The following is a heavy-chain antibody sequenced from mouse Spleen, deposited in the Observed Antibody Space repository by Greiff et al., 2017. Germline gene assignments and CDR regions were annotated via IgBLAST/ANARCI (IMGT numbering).Heavy chain of an antibody. J-gene: IGHJ2*01. CDR2: IHPNSGST. CDR1: GYTFTSYW. D-gene: IGHD1-1*01. CDR3: ASYYGSSWNY. Sequence: VQLQQSGAELVKPGASVKLSCKASGYTFTSYWMHWVKQRPGQGLEWIGMIHPNSGSTNYNEKFKSKATLTVDKSSSTAYMQLSSLTSEDSAVYYCASYYGSSWNYWGQGTTLTVSS. V-gene: IGHV1-64*01.